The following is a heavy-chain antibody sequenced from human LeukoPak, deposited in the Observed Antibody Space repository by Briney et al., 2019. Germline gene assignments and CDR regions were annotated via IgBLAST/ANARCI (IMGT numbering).Heavy chain of an antibody. J-gene: IGHJ4*02. CDR1: GYTFTGYF. Sequence: ASVQVSCKASGYTFTGYFIHWVRQAPGQGLEWMGWINPNSGGTKYAQKFQGRVTMTRDKSITTAYMELSRLTSDDTAVYYCARGRGAATTVVTATLDDYWGQGTLVTVS. D-gene: IGHD4-23*01. CDR2: INPNSGGT. CDR3: ARGRGAATTVVTATLDDY. V-gene: IGHV1-2*02.